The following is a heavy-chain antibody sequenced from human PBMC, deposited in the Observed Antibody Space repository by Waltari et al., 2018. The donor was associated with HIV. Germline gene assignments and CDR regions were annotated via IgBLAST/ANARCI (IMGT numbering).Heavy chain of an antibody. J-gene: IGHJ6*02. CDR2: ISSSSSYI. CDR3: ARSVYSYGYLTYYYGMDV. Sequence: EVQLVESGGGLVKPGGSLRLSCAASGFTFRSYSMNWVRQDPGKGLEWVSSISSSSSYIYYADSVKGRFTISRDNAKNSLYLQMNSQRAEDTAVYYCARSVYSYGYLTYYYGMDVWGQGTTVTVSS. CDR1: GFTFRSYS. D-gene: IGHD5-18*01. V-gene: IGHV3-21*01.